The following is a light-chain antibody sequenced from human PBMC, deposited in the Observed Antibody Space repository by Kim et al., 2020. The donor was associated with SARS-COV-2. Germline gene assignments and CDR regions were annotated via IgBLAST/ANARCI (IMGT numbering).Light chain of an antibody. CDR2: VAS. J-gene: IGKJ1*01. Sequence: EVVSTQSPGTLSLSPGERATLSCRASQSVSSNYLAWYQQRPGQAPRLLIYVASTRATGIPDRFSGRGSGTDFTLTISRLEPEDFAVYYCQQYGSSPVTFGQGTKVDIK. V-gene: IGKV3-20*01. CDR3: QQYGSSPVT. CDR1: QSVSSNY.